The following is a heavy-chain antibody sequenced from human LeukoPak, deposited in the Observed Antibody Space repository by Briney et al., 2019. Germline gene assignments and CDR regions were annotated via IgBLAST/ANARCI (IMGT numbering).Heavy chain of an antibody. CDR3: AREENYCSSTSCYFLYYGMDV. D-gene: IGHD2-2*01. Sequence: GGSLRLSCAASGFTFSSYAMSWVRQAPGKGLEWVSAISSSSSTIYYADSVKGRFTISRDNAKNSLYLQMNSLRAEDTAVYYCAREENYCSSTSCYFLYYGMDVWGQGTTVTVSS. V-gene: IGHV3-48*01. CDR1: GFTFSSYA. J-gene: IGHJ6*02. CDR2: ISSSSSTI.